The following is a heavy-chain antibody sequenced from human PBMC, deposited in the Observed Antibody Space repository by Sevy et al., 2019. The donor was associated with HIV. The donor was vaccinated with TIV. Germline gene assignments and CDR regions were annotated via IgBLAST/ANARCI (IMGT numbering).Heavy chain of an antibody. V-gene: IGHV1-69*13. D-gene: IGHD5-18*01. J-gene: IGHJ5*02. Sequence: ASVKVSCKASGGTFSSYAISWVRQAPGKGLEWMGGIIPIFGTANYAQKFQGRVTITADESTSTAYMELSSLRSEDTAVYYCARGSVDTAMVIRSWGQGTLVTVSS. CDR2: IIPIFGTA. CDR3: ARGSVDTAMVIRS. CDR1: GGTFSSYA.